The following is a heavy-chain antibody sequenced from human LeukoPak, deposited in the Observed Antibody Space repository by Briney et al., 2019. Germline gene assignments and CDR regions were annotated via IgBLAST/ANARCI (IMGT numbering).Heavy chain of an antibody. CDR2: IYISGST. V-gene: IGHV4-61*02. CDR1: GGSISSGSYY. Sequence: SETLSLTFTVSGGSISSGSYYWSWIRQPAGKGLEWIGRIYISGSTNYNPSLKSRVTISADTSKNQFSLKLSSVTAADTAVYYCARIRGSYGSIWANQRGDYFDYWGQGTLVTVSS. J-gene: IGHJ4*02. D-gene: IGHD3-16*01. CDR3: ARIRGSYGSIWANQRGDYFDY.